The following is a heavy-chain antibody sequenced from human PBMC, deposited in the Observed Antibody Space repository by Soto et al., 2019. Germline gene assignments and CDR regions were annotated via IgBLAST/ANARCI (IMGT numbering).Heavy chain of an antibody. J-gene: IGHJ4*02. D-gene: IGHD1-26*01. CDR3: ARDPPEWELLLDY. Sequence: EVQLVESGGGLVQPGGSLRLSCAASGFIFSTYWMGWVRQTPGKGLEWVANMNPDGSEKYYVDSVKGRFTISRDNAKNSRYLQMNSLRAEDTAVYYCARDPPEWELLLDYWGQGTLVTVSS. CDR1: GFIFSTYW. CDR2: MNPDGSEK. V-gene: IGHV3-7*04.